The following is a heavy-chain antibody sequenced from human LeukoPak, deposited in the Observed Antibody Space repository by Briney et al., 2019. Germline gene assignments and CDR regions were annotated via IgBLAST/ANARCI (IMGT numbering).Heavy chain of an antibody. CDR1: GYSISSGYY. D-gene: IGHD2-15*01. Sequence: SETLSLTCTVSGYSISSGYYWGWIRQPPGKGLEWIGSGSTYYNPSLKSRVTISVDTSKNQFSLKLSSVTAADTAVYYCAKSPYLCSGGGCYHDYYYYGMDVWGQGTTVTVSS. V-gene: IGHV4-38-2*02. CDR3: AKSPYLCSGGGCYHDYYYYGMDV. J-gene: IGHJ6*02. CDR2: SGST.